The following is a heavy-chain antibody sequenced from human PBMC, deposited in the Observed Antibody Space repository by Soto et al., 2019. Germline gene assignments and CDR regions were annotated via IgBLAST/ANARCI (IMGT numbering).Heavy chain of an antibody. CDR3: ARRQGSSWPYYYYYYGMDV. CDR1: GGSFSGYY. Sequence: PSETLSLTCAVYGGSFSGYYWSWIRQPPGKGLEWIGEINHSGSTNYNPSLKSRVTISVDTSKNQFSLKLSSVTAADTAVYYCARRQGSSWPYYYYYYGMDVWGQGTTVTVSS. D-gene: IGHD6-13*01. J-gene: IGHJ6*02. V-gene: IGHV4-34*01. CDR2: INHSGST.